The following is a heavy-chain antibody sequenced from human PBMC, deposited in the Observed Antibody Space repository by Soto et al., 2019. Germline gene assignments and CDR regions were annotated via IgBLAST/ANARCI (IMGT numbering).Heavy chain of an antibody. Sequence: QVQLVQSGAEVKEPGASVKVSCKASGYTFTTYGISWVRQAPGLGLEWMGWITAYNGNTDYAQKLQGRVTMTTDTSTSTAYMELRSLRSEDTAVYYCVSAYLQPFDYWGQGPLVTVCS. D-gene: IGHD3-16*01. V-gene: IGHV1-18*04. CDR2: ITAYNGNT. J-gene: IGHJ4*02. CDR3: VSAYLQPFDY. CDR1: GYTFTTYG.